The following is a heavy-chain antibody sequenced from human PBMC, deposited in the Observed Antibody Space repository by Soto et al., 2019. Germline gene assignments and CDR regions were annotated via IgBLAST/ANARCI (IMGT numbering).Heavy chain of an antibody. V-gene: IGHV4-61*01. CDR1: GGSVSSGSYY. J-gene: IGHJ6*02. CDR2: IYYSGST. D-gene: IGHD3-3*01. Sequence: PSETLSLTCTVSGGSVSSGSYYWSWIRQPPGKGLEWIGYIYYSGSTNYNPSLKSRVTISVDTSKNQFSLKLSSVTAADTAVYYCARGDDFWSGSQTYYYYYGMDVWGQGTTVTVSS. CDR3: ARGDDFWSGSQTYYYYYGMDV.